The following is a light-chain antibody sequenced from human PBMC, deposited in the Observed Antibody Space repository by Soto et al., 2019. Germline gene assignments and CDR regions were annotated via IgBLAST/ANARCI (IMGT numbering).Light chain of an antibody. CDR3: QPYNSCPLT. V-gene: IGKV3-15*01. CDR1: QSVSSN. J-gene: IGKJ4*01. Sequence: EIVMTQSPATLSVSPGERATLSCRASQSVSSNLAWYQQKPGQAPRLLIYGASTRATGIPARFSGSGSGTEFTLTISSRQSADFAVYYFQPYNSCPLTFGGGTNVEIK. CDR2: GAS.